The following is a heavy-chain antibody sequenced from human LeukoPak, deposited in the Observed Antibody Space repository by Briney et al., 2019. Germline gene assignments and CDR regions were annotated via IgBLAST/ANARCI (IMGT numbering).Heavy chain of an antibody. Sequence: SETLSLTCTVSGGSISGYYWSWLRQSPGKGLEWIGYIYYSGSTNYNLSLKSPVTISLDTSKNQFSLKLSSVTAADTAVYYCAKAGNWGGYYYYLDVWGKGATVTVS. D-gene: IGHD7-27*01. CDR3: AKAGNWGGYYYYLDV. J-gene: IGHJ6*03. CDR1: GGSISGYY. CDR2: IYYSGST. V-gene: IGHV4-59*01.